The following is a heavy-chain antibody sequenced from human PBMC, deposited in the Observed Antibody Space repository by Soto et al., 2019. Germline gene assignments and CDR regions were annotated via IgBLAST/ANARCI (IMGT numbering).Heavy chain of an antibody. CDR2: ISYSGIT. CDR3: AREVGDLWTRFDP. V-gene: IGHV4-31*03. Sequence: QVQLQESGPGLVKPSQTLSLTCTVSGGSISSVGYYWNWIRQHPGKDLEWVGYISYSGITHHNPSLKSRLFISVDTSKNQFSLKLSSVTAADTAVYYCAREVGDLWTRFDPWGQGTLVTVSS. CDR1: GGSISSVGYY. D-gene: IGHD1-26*01. J-gene: IGHJ5*02.